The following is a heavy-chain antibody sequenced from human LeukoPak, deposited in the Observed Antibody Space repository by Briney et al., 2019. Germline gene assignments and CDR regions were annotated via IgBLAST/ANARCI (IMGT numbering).Heavy chain of an antibody. CDR1: GGSIASGGYY. D-gene: IGHD5-18*01. Sequence: SETLSLTCTVSGGSIASGGYYWTWIRQHPGKGLEWIGYIYYSGSTYYNPSLKSRVTISVDTSKNQFSLKLSSVTAADTAVYYCARDIRYSFYWFDPWGQGTLVTVSS. V-gene: IGHV4-31*03. J-gene: IGHJ5*02. CDR3: ARDIRYSFYWFDP. CDR2: IYYSGST.